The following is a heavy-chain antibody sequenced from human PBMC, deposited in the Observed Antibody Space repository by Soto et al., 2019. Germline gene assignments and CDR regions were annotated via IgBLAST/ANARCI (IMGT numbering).Heavy chain of an antibody. CDR1: GYTFTSYD. J-gene: IGHJ3*02. D-gene: IGHD1-1*01. CDR3: ARGGWNGADPFDI. V-gene: IGHV1-2*04. Sequence: ASVKVSCKASGYTFTSYDINWVRQATGQGLEWMGWINPNSGGTNYAQKFQGWVTMTRDTSISTAYMELSRLRSDDTAVYYCARGGWNGADPFDIWGQGTMVTVSS. CDR2: INPNSGGT.